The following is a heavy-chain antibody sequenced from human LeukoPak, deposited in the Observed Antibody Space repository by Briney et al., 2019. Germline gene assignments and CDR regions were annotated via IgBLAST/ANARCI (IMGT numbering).Heavy chain of an antibody. V-gene: IGHV3-23*01. D-gene: IGHD1-26*01. Sequence: GGSLRLSCAASGFLISNDVMTWVRQAPGKGLEWVSAIGADGHSTDYANSVKGRFTISRDNSKSTLYLQMNSLSAEDTALYYCARRVGGTPDYWGRGTLVTVSS. CDR2: IGADGHST. CDR1: GFLISNDV. J-gene: IGHJ4*02. CDR3: ARRVGGTPDY.